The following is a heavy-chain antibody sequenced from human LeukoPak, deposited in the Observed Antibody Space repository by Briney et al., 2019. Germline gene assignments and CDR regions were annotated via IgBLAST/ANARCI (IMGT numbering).Heavy chain of an antibody. J-gene: IGHJ4*01. CDR1: GFTVSSNY. V-gene: IGHV3-53*01. D-gene: IGHD4-23*01. CDR3: AKDIDYGGNSGYFDY. Sequence: GGSLRLSCAASGFTVSSNYMSWVRQAPGKGLEWVSVIYSGGSTYYADSVKGRFTISRDNSKNTLYLQMNSLRAEDTAVYYCAKDIDYGGNSGYFDYWGHGTLVTVSS. CDR2: IYSGGST.